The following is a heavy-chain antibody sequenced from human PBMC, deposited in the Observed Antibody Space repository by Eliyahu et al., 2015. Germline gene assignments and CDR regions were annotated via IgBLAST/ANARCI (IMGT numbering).Heavy chain of an antibody. CDR2: ISRSGAGT. Sequence: EVQLLESGGGLVQPGESLRLXCAASGFSFSTYAMRWVRQAPGKGLEWVSAISRSGAGTYYADSVKGRFTISRDSSGNTLYLQMDSLRAEDTAVYYCAKDRGGTYYFDCWGQGTLVTVSS. J-gene: IGHJ4*02. D-gene: IGHD1-26*01. CDR1: GFSFSTYA. V-gene: IGHV3-23*01. CDR3: AKDRGGTYYFDC.